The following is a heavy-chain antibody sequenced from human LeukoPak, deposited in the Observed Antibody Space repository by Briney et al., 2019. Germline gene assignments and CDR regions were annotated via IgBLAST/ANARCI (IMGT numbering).Heavy chain of an antibody. CDR2: IYTSGST. J-gene: IGHJ4*02. Sequence: SETLSLTCTVSGGSISSYYWSWIRQPAGKGLEWIGRIYTSGSTNYNPSLKSRVTMSVDTSKNQFSLKLSSVTAADTAVYYCARTYYDFWSVPGFDYWGQGTLVTVSS. CDR3: ARTYYDFWSVPGFDY. V-gene: IGHV4-4*07. CDR1: GGSISSYY. D-gene: IGHD3-3*01.